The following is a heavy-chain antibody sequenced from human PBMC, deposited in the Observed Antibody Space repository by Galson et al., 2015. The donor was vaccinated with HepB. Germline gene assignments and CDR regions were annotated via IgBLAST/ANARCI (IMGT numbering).Heavy chain of an antibody. Sequence: SLRLSCAASGFTFSSYGMHWVRQAPGKGLEWVAVIWYDGSNKYYADSVKGRFTISRDNSKNTLYLQMNSLRAEDTAVYYCARARRKAAAGTGGYYYYGMDVWGQGTTVTVSS. V-gene: IGHV3-33*01. J-gene: IGHJ6*02. CDR2: IWYDGSNK. CDR3: ARARRKAAAGTGGYYYYGMDV. D-gene: IGHD6-13*01. CDR1: GFTFSSYG.